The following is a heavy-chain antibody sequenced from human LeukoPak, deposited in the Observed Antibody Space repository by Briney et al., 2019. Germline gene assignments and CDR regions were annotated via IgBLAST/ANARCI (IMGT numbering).Heavy chain of an antibody. Sequence: AGGSLRLSCAASGFTFSSYAMSWVRQAPGKGLEWVSAISGSGGSTYYADSVKGRFTISGDNSKNTLYLQMNSLRAEDAAVYYCAKALYCSGGSCYPNYYYYMDVWGKGTTVTVSS. J-gene: IGHJ6*03. CDR1: GFTFSSYA. V-gene: IGHV3-23*01. D-gene: IGHD2-15*01. CDR3: AKALYCSGGSCYPNYYYYMDV. CDR2: ISGSGGST.